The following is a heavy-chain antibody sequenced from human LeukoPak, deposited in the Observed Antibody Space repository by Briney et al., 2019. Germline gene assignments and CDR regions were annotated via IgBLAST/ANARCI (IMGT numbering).Heavy chain of an antibody. V-gene: IGHV1-69*13. Sequence: ASVKVSCKASGGTFSSYAISWVRQAPGQGLEWMGGIIPIFGTANYAQKFQGRVTITADESTSTAYMGLSSLRSEDTAVYYCASGGGPVTTPYNWFDPWGQGTLVTVSS. CDR2: IIPIFGTA. J-gene: IGHJ5*02. D-gene: IGHD4-17*01. CDR1: GGTFSSYA. CDR3: ASGGGPVTTPYNWFDP.